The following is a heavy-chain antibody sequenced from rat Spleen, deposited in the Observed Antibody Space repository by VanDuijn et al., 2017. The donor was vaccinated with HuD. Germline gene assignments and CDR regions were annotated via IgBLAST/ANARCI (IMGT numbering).Heavy chain of an antibody. D-gene: IGHD1-1*01. CDR3: ASRRGPWFAY. J-gene: IGHJ3*01. CDR1: GFTFSDYY. CDR2: INYEGRST. V-gene: IGHV5-22*01. Sequence: EVQLVESDGGLVQPGRSLKLSCAASGFTFSDYYMAWVRQAPKKGLEWVASINYEGRSTYYGDSVKGRFTISRDNAKSTLYLQMDSLRSEDTATYYCASRRGPWFAYWGQGTLVTVSS.